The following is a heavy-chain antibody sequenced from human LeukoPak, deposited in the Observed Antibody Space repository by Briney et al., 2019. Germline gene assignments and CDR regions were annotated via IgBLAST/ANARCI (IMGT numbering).Heavy chain of an antibody. CDR3: AKEGYWLTYCGGDCYFDAFDI. D-gene: IGHD2-21*01. J-gene: IGHJ3*02. CDR2: ISGSGGST. Sequence: PGGSLRLSCAASGFTFSSYAMSWVRQAPGKGLEWVSAISGSGGSTYYADSVKGRFTISRDNSKNTLYLQMNSLRAEDTAVYYCAKEGYWLTYCGGDCYFDAFDIWGQGTMVTVSS. CDR1: GFTFSSYA. V-gene: IGHV3-23*01.